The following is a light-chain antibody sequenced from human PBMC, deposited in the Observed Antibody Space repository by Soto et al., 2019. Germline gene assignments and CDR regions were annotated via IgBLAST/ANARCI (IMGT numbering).Light chain of an antibody. CDR3: QQYNNWPIT. V-gene: IGKV3-15*01. J-gene: IGKJ5*01. CDR2: GAS. Sequence: EIVLTQSPGTLSLSPGERAILSCRASQSVSSNYLAWYRQRPGQAPRLLIYGASTRATGIPARFSGSGSGTEFTLTISSLQSEDFAVYYCQQYNNWPITFGQGTRLEIK. CDR1: QSVSSN.